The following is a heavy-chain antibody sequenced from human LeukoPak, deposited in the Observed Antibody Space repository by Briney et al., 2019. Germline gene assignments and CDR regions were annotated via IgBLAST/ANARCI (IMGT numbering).Heavy chain of an antibody. V-gene: IGHV3-21*01. D-gene: IGHD6-6*01. Sequence: GGSLKLSCAASGFTFNSYSMNWFGQAPGKGLEWVSSIGGSRSYIYYAESVKGRFTISRDNAKNSLYLQMNSLRAEDDTAVYYCARGFGSSIPYSYYYYLDVWGKGTTVTVSS. J-gene: IGHJ6*03. CDR1: GFTFNSYS. CDR3: ARGFGSSIPYSYYYYLDV. CDR2: IGGSRSYI.